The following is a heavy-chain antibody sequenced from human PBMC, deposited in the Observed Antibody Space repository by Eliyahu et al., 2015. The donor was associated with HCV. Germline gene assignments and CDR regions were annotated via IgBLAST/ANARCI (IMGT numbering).Heavy chain of an antibody. D-gene: IGHD3-10*01. CDR1: GFAYXXYG. CDR2: MSNDGSNE. J-gene: IGHJ4*02. CDR3: AKDQTSRGMMGRVAY. V-gene: IGHV3-30*18. Sequence: QVQLVESGGGVVQPGRSLRLSCVASGFAYXXYGMHWVRQAPGKGLEWVALMSNDGSNEYYADSVKGRFTISRDNSKNTLYLQMSSLRAEDTAVYYCAKDQTSRGMMGRVAYWGQGTLVTVSS.